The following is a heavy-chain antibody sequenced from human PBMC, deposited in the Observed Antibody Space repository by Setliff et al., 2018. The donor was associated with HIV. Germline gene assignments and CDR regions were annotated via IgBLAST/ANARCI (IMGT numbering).Heavy chain of an antibody. CDR1: GYSFTSYA. Sequence: ASVKVSCKASGYSFTSYAISWVRQAPGQGLEWMAWISPNSGYTLFAQKFQGRVTITADESTSTAYMELSSLRSEDTAVYYCARDSSGVLSLRYMDVWGKGTTVTVSS. V-gene: IGHV1-18*01. D-gene: IGHD3-22*01. J-gene: IGHJ6*03. CDR3: ARDSSGVLSLRYMDV. CDR2: ISPNSGYT.